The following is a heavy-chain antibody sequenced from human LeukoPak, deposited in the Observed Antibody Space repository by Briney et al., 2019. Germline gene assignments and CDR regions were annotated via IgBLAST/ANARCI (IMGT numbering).Heavy chain of an antibody. V-gene: IGHV4-59*08. Sequence: SETLSLTCTVSGVSISSYYWSWIRQPPGKGLEWIEYIYYSGNINYNPSFKSRVTISVDTSKNQFSLKLTSVTAADTAVYYCARSRVSGWYYFDYWGQGIPVTVSS. D-gene: IGHD6-19*01. CDR2: IYYSGNI. J-gene: IGHJ4*02. CDR3: ARSRVSGWYYFDY. CDR1: GVSISSYY.